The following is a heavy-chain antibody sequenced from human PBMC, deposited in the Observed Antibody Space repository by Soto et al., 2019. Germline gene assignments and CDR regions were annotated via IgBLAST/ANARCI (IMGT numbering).Heavy chain of an antibody. CDR3: ARDQGNSSSSGYYYYGMDV. CDR2: TSAYNGNT. D-gene: IGHD6-6*01. V-gene: IGHV1-18*01. CDR1: GYTFTSYG. J-gene: IGHJ6*02. Sequence: ASVKVSCKASGYTFTSYGITWVRQAPGQGLEWMGWTSAYNGNTNYAQKLQGRVTMTTDTSTSTAYMELRSLRSDDTAVYYCARDQGNSSSSGYYYYGMDVWGQGTTVTVSS.